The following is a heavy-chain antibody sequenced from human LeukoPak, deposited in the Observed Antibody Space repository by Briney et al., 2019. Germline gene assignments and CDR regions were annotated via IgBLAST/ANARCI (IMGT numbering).Heavy chain of an antibody. J-gene: IGHJ4*02. CDR1: GFSLSTSGVG. V-gene: IGHV2-5*02. D-gene: IGHD3-9*01. Sequence: SGPTLLKPTPPLTLTSTFSGFSLSTSGVGVGWIRQPPGKALEWLALIYWDDDKRYSPSLKSRLTITKDTSKNQVVLTMTNMDPVDTATYYCAHIPFYNILTGYYHFDYWGQGTLVTVSS. CDR3: AHIPFYNILTGYYHFDY. CDR2: IYWDDDK.